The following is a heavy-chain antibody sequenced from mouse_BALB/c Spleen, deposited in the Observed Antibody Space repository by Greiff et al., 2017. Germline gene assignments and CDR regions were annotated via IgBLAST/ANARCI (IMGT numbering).Heavy chain of an antibody. J-gene: IGHJ2*01. V-gene: IGHV7-3*02. Sequence: EVQVVESGGGLVQPGGSLRLSCATSGFTFTDYYMSWVRQPPGKALEWLGFIRNKANGYTTEYSASVKGRFTISRDNSQSILYLQMNTLRAEDSATYYCARDDGNYDYWGQGTTLTVSS. CDR3: ARDDGNYDY. CDR2: IRNKANGYTT. CDR1: GFTFTDYY. D-gene: IGHD2-1*01.